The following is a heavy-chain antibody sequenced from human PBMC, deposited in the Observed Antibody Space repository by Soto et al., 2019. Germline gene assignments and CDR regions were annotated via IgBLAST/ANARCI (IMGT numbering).Heavy chain of an antibody. CDR2: IIPIFGTA. CDR3: ARGHEYSSSWYWFDP. Sequence: ASVKVSCKASGGTFSSYAISWVRQAPGQGLEWMGGIIPIFGTANYAQKFQGRVTITADESTSTAYVELSSLRSEDTAVYYCARGHEYSSSWYWFDPWGQGTLVTVSS. V-gene: IGHV1-69*13. D-gene: IGHD6-13*01. J-gene: IGHJ5*02. CDR1: GGTFSSYA.